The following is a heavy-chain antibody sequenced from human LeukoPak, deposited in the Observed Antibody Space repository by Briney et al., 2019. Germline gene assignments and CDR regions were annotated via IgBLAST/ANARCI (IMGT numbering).Heavy chain of an antibody. J-gene: IGHJ4*02. V-gene: IGHV3-23*01. CDR1: GFTFSSYA. CDR3: ARVMYSSSWYAARGYFDY. Sequence: GGSLRLSSAASGFTFSSYAMSWVRQAPGKGLEWVSAISGSGGSTYYADSVKGRFTISGDNSKNTLYLQMNSLRAEDTAVYYCARVMYSSSWYAARGYFDYWGQGTLVTVSS. D-gene: IGHD6-13*01. CDR2: ISGSGGST.